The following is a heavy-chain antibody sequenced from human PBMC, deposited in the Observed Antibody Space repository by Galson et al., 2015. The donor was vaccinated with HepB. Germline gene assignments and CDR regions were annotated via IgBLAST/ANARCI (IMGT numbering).Heavy chain of an antibody. J-gene: IGHJ2*01. V-gene: IGHV1-18*01. CDR1: GYTFANYG. CDR2: ISTDTGDR. CDR3: ARGQAYWYFDL. Sequence: SVKVSCKASGYTFANYGISWVRQAPGQGLEWMGWISTDTGDRNYAQKFQGRVTMTTDTSTSTANMELGSLRSDDTAAYYCARGQAYWYFDLWGRGTLVTVSS.